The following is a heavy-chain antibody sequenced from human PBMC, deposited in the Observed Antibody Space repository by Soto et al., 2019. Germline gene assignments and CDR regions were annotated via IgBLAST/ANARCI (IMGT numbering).Heavy chain of an antibody. V-gene: IGHV4-59*08. Sequence: QVQLQESGPGLVKPSETLSLTCTVSGGSISSYYWTWIRQPPGKGLEWIGFMYNSGSTHYNPSLKVRVPRSIDTSKNQFSLNLRSVTAADTAVYYCASMGYHYGSGSYPLDYWGQGTLVTVSS. J-gene: IGHJ4*02. CDR2: MYNSGST. CDR1: GGSISSYY. D-gene: IGHD3-10*01. CDR3: ASMGYHYGSGSYPLDY.